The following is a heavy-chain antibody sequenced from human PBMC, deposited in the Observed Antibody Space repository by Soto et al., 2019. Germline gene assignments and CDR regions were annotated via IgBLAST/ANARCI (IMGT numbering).Heavy chain of an antibody. D-gene: IGHD2-2*01. CDR3: ARGDCSGTNCYAFDY. V-gene: IGHV3-33*01. Sequence: GGSLRLSCAASGFAFRGYGMHWVRQAPGKGLEWVAVIWYDGSNKYYADSVKGRFTISRDNSKNTLSLLMNSLRAEDTAVYYCARGDCSGTNCYAFDYWGQGTLVTVSS. CDR1: GFAFRGYG. J-gene: IGHJ4*02. CDR2: IWYDGSNK.